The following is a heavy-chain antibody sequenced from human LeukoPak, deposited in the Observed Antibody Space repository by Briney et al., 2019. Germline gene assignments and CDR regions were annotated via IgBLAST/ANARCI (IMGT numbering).Heavy chain of an antibody. J-gene: IGHJ3*02. Sequence: PSQTPSLTCAISGDSVSSNSAACHWIRQSPSRGLEWLGRTYYRSRWFNDYAISVKTRITINPDVSKNQFSLQLHSVTPDDTAVYYCARGTCSGGSCYSSLTNAFNIWGQGTMVTVSS. CDR3: ARGTCSGGSCYSSLTNAFNI. CDR1: GDSVSSNSAA. CDR2: TYYRSRWFN. V-gene: IGHV6-1*01. D-gene: IGHD2-15*01.